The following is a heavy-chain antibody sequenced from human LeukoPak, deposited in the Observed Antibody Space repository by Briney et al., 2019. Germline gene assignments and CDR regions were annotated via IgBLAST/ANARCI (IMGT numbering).Heavy chain of an antibody. CDR3: ARGLQDIVVVVAASPYYYYMDV. J-gene: IGHJ6*03. V-gene: IGHV4-59*01. CDR1: GGSISSYY. CDR2: IYYSGSP. Sequence: SETLSLTCTVSGGSISSYYWIWIRQGPGKGLERLGYIYYSGSPNYNPSLKSRVTISVDTPKNQFSLKLSSVTAADTAVYYCARGLQDIVVVVAASPYYYYMDVWGKGTTVTVFS. D-gene: IGHD2-15*01.